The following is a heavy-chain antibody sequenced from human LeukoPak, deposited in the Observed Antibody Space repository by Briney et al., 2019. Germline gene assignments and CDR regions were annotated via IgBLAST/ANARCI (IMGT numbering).Heavy chain of an antibody. CDR3: AKDGRGSGYFPDY. D-gene: IGHD3-22*01. V-gene: IGHV3-53*05. J-gene: IGHJ4*02. Sequence: GGSLRLSCAASGFTVSSNYMSWVRQAPGKGLEWVSVIYSGGSTYYADSVKGRFTISRDNSKSTLYLQMNSLRPEDSAVHYCAKDGRGSGYFPDYWGQGTLVTVSS. CDR2: IYSGGST. CDR1: GFTVSSNY.